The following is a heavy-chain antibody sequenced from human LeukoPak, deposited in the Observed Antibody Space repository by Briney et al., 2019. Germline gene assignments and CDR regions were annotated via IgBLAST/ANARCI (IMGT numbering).Heavy chain of an antibody. Sequence: GGSLRLSCAASGFTFSSYSMNWVRQAPGKGLEWVSSISSSSYIYYADSVKGRFTISRDNAKNSLYLQMNSLRAEDTAVCYCARDWNYYDSSGSKRFDYWGQGTLVTVSS. CDR3: ARDWNYYDSSGSKRFDY. CDR1: GFTFSSYS. V-gene: IGHV3-21*01. CDR2: ISSSSYI. J-gene: IGHJ4*02. D-gene: IGHD3-22*01.